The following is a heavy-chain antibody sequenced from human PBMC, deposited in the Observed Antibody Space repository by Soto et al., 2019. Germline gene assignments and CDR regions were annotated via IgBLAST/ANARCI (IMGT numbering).Heavy chain of an antibody. CDR2: IKQDGSEK. J-gene: IGHJ4*02. Sequence: GGSLRLSCEGSGFSFSDYWMSWVRQAPGKGLEWVANIKQDGSEKFHVDSVKGRFTISRDNSRNSLYLQMNSLRAEDSAVYHCASERRGYAYRGFDSWGQGTPVTVSS. D-gene: IGHD5-18*01. CDR1: GFSFSDYW. CDR3: ASERRGYAYRGFDS. V-gene: IGHV3-7*01.